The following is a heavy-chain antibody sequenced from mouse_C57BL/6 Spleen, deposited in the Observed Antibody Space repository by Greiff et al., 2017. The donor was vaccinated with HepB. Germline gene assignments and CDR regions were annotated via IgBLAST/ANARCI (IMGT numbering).Heavy chain of an antibody. CDR1: GYTFTDYY. J-gene: IGHJ3*01. CDR2: INPNNGGT. CDR3: ARVLYYGSSLFAY. D-gene: IGHD1-1*01. V-gene: IGHV1-26*01. Sequence: EVQLQQSGPELVKPGASVKISCKASGYTFTDYYMNWVKQSHGKSLEWIGDINPNNGGTSYNQKFKGKATLTVDKSSSTAYMELRSLTSEDSAVYYCARVLYYGSSLFAYWGQGTLVTVSA.